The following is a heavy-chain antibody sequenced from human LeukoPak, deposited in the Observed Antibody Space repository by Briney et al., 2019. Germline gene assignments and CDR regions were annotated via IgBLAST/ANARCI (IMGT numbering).Heavy chain of an antibody. Sequence: GSLRLSCAASGFTFSSYGVHWVRQAPGKGLEWVAFIRYDGSNKYYADSVKGRFTISRDNSKNTLYLQMNSLRAGDTAVYYCAKEGAVDYYYYMDVWGKGTTVTVSS. CDR1: GFTFSSYG. V-gene: IGHV3-30*02. D-gene: IGHD4-23*01. CDR2: IRYDGSNK. J-gene: IGHJ6*03. CDR3: AKEGAVDYYYYMDV.